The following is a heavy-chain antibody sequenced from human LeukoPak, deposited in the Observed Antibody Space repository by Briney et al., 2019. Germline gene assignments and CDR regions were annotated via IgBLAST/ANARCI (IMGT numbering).Heavy chain of an antibody. V-gene: IGHV4-38-2*02. CDR2: IYHSGST. CDR1: GYSISSGYY. J-gene: IGHJ4*02. Sequence: PSKTLSPTCTVSGYSISSGYYWGWIRQPPGKGLEWIGSIYHSGSTYYNPSLKSRVTISVDTSKNQFSLKLSSVTAADTAVYYCARRVRGSWGFDYWGQGTLVTVSS. CDR3: ARRVRGSWGFDY. D-gene: IGHD6-13*01.